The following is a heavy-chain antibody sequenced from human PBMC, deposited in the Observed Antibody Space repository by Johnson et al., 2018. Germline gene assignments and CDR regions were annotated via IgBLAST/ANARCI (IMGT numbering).Heavy chain of an antibody. CDR1: GFTFDDYA. CDR2: ISWNSGSI. J-gene: IGHJ6*02. D-gene: IGHD1-26*01. V-gene: IGHV3-9*01. Sequence: EVQLVESGGGLVQPGRSLRLSCAASGFTFDDYAMHWVRQAPGKGLEWVSGISWNSGSIGYADSVKGRFTISRDNAKNTLYLQMNSLRAEDTALYYCAKDKAVGDYYYYGMDVWGQGTTVTVSS. CDR3: AKDKAVGDYYYYGMDV.